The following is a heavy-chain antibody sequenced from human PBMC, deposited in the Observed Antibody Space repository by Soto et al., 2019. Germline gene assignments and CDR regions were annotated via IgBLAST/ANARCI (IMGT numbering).Heavy chain of an antibody. J-gene: IGHJ4*02. CDR1: GYTFTSYG. CDR3: AGRYYDISRSDY. Sequence: ASVKVSCKASGYTFTSYGISWVRQAPGQGLEWMGWISAYNGNTNYAQKLQGRVTMTTDTSTSTAYMELRSLRSDDTAVYYCAGRYYDISRSDYWGQGTLVTVSS. V-gene: IGHV1-18*01. D-gene: IGHD3-9*01. CDR2: ISAYNGNT.